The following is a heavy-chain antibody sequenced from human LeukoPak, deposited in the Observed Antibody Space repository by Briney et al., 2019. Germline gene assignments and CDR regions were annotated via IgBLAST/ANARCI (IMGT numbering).Heavy chain of an antibody. J-gene: IGHJ4*02. CDR1: GFTFSSYA. V-gene: IGHV3-30*04. Sequence: GRSLRLSCAASGFTFSSYAMHWVRQAPGTGLEWVAVISYDGSNKYYADSVKGRFTISRDNSKNTLYRQMNSLRAEDTAVYYCARDRDGYNLSWGQGTLVTVSS. CDR2: ISYDGSNK. CDR3: ARDRDGYNLS. D-gene: IGHD5-24*01.